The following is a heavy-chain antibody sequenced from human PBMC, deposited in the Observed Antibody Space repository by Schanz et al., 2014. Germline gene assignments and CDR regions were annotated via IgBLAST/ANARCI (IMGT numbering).Heavy chain of an antibody. CDR2: ISGSGGST. J-gene: IGHJ4*02. CDR1: GFTFSSYT. D-gene: IGHD3-9*01. CDR3: AKHVRSLTGNDY. Sequence: EVQLVESGGVVVQPGGSLRLSCAASGFTFSSYTMNWVRQAPGKGLEWVSAISGSGGSTVYADSVKGRFIISRDNSKNTLYLQVNSLRAEDTAVYYCAKHVRSLTGNDYWGQGTLVTVSS. V-gene: IGHV3-23*04.